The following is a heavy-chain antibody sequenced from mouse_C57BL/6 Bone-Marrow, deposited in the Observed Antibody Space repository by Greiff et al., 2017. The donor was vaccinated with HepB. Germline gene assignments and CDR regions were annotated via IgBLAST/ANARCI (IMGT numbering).Heavy chain of an antibody. Sequence: VQLQQPGAELVMPGASVKLSCKASGYTFTSYWMHWVKQRPGQGLEWIGEIDPSDSYTNYNQKFKGKSTLTVDKSSSTAYMQLSSLTSEDSAVYYCARGPYYSNRYYFDYWGQGTTLTVSS. CDR3: ARGPYYSNRYYFDY. CDR2: IDPSDSYT. CDR1: GYTFTSYW. V-gene: IGHV1-69*01. D-gene: IGHD2-5*01. J-gene: IGHJ2*01.